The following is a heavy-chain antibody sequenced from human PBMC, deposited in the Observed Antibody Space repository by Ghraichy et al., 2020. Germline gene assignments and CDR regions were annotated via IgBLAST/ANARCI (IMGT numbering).Heavy chain of an antibody. CDR1: GGSISSYY. Sequence: SETLSLTCTVSGGSISSYYWSWIRQPPGKGLEWIGYIYYSGSTNYNPSLKSRVTISVDTSKNQFSLKLSSVTAADTAVYYCARGGSSSWYGQHRYFDLWGRGTLVTVSS. V-gene: IGHV4-59*01. J-gene: IGHJ2*01. CDR2: IYYSGST. D-gene: IGHD6-13*01. CDR3: ARGGSSSWYGQHRYFDL.